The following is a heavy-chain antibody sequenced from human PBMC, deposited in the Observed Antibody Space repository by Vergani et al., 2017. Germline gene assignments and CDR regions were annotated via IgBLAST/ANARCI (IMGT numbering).Heavy chain of an antibody. CDR1: GGPFSGGSHY. CDR3: ARFSSGFVA. CDR2: IYNTGGT. V-gene: IGHV4-61*02. D-gene: IGHD5-12*01. J-gene: IGHJ4*02. Sequence: QVQLKESGPGLVGPSETLSLTCTVSGGPFSGGSHYWSWIRQSAGKGLEWIGRIYNTGGTNYDPSLKTRVTMSVDTSKNQFSLKLASVTAADTAIYYCARFSSGFVAWGQGTLLTVSS.